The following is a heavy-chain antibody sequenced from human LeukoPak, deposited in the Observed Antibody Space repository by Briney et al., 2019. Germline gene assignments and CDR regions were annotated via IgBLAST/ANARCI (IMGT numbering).Heavy chain of an antibody. J-gene: IGHJ4*02. CDR1: GFTFTTYA. Sequence: PGGSLRLSCAASGFTFTTYAMSWVRQAPGKGLEWVSLVYAGGATHHAESVKGRFTISRDGSTETLYLQMNSLTTDDTAVYYCASLGGASRGCWGQGILVTVSS. V-gene: IGHV3-66*02. CDR2: VYAGGAT. CDR3: ASLGGASRGC. D-gene: IGHD3-3*01.